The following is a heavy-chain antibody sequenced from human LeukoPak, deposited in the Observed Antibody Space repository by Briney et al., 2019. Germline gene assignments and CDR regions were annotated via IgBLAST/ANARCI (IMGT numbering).Heavy chain of an antibody. Sequence: ASVKVSCKASGYTFTSYYMHWVRQAPGQGLEWMGIINPSGGSTSYAQKFQGRVTMTRDTSISTAYMELSRLRSDDTAVYYCASGFSGWYPHDYWGQGTLVTVSS. J-gene: IGHJ4*02. CDR3: ASGFSGWYPHDY. V-gene: IGHV1-46*01. CDR2: INPSGGST. D-gene: IGHD6-19*01. CDR1: GYTFTSYY.